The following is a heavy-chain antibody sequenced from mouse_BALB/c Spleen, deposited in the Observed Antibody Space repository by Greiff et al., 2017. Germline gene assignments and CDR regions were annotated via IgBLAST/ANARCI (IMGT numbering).Heavy chain of an antibody. J-gene: IGHJ3*01. V-gene: IGHV3-8*02. CDR1: GDSITSGY. D-gene: IGHD1-1*01. Sequence: EVQLQQSGPSLVKPSQTLSLTCSVTGDSITSGYWNWIRKFPGNKLEYMGYISYSGSTYYNPSLKSRISITRDTSKNQYYLQLNSVTTEDTATYYCARLGYGSSYDFPYWGQGTLVTVSA. CDR2: ISYSGST. CDR3: ARLGYGSSYDFPY.